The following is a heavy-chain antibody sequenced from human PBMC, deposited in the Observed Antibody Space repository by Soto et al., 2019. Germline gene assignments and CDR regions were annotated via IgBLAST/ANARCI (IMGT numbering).Heavy chain of an antibody. Sequence: PGGSLRLSCAASGFTFSNAWMNWVRQAPGKGLEWVGRIKSKNDGGTTDYDAPVKGRFTISRDDSKNTMYLQMNSLKSEDTSVYYCTTVPVTLGIAVAGTVDYWGQGTLVTVS. CDR1: GFTFSNAW. CDR2: IKSKNDGGTT. CDR3: TTVPVTLGIAVAGTVDY. J-gene: IGHJ4*02. V-gene: IGHV3-15*07. D-gene: IGHD6-19*01.